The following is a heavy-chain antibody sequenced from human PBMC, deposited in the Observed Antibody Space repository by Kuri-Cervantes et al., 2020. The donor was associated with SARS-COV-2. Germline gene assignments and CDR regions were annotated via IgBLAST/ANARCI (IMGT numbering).Heavy chain of an antibody. CDR1: GCTLSSYA. Sequence: ASVPVSRKASGCTLSSYAISWVRQAPGQGREWMGWISANNGNTNYAPKLQGRVIMTTDTSTSTTYMEPRSLRSDDTAVYSCARDRAVYAFTPHSAMDVWGQGTTVTVSS. CDR2: ISANNGNT. J-gene: IGHJ6*02. V-gene: IGHV1-18*01. D-gene: IGHD2-8*01. CDR3: ARDRAVYAFTPHSAMDV.